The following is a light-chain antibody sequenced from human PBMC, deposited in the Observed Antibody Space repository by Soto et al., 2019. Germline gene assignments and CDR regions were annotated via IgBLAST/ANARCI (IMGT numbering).Light chain of an antibody. CDR1: QSVSSN. V-gene: IGKV3-15*01. CDR2: GAS. J-gene: IGKJ1*01. Sequence: EIVMTQSPATLSVSPGERATLSCRASQSVSSNLAWYQQKPGQAPRLHIYGASTRATGIPARFSGSGSGTEFNLTISRLQSEDFAVYYCKQYNNWPPWTFGQGTKVEIK. CDR3: KQYNNWPPWT.